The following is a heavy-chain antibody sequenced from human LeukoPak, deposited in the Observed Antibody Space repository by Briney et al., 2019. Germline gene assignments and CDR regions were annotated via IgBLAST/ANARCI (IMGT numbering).Heavy chain of an antibody. V-gene: IGHV3-30*03. CDR3: ARDIVVVVAATYYYYGMDV. CDR1: GFTLSSYG. CDR2: ISYDGSNK. Sequence: GRSLRLSCAASGFTLSSYGMHWVRQAPGKGLEWVAVISYDGSNKYYADSVKGRFTISRDNSKNTLYLQMNSLRAEDTAVYYCARDIVVVVAATYYYYGMDVWGKGTTVTVSS. J-gene: IGHJ6*04. D-gene: IGHD2-15*01.